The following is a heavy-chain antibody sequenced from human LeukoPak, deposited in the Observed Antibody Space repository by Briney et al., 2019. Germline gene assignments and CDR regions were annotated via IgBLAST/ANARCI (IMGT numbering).Heavy chain of an antibody. CDR2: ITSKAYGGTT. J-gene: IGHJ4*02. CDR1: GFNFKDYA. CDR3: TREVERGGSYWGGDS. V-gene: IGHV3-49*04. D-gene: IGHD1-26*01. Sequence: PGGSLRLSCATSGFNFKDYAMNWVRQAPGKGLEWVGLITSKAYGGTTELAASVKGRFSISRDESKPIAYLQMNSLKIEDTGVYYCTREVERGGSYWGGDSWGQGTQVTVSS.